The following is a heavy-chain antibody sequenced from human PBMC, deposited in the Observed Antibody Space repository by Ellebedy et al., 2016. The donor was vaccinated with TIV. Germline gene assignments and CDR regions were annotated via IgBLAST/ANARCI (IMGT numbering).Heavy chain of an antibody. Sequence: KVSCKVSGYTFTSYWISWVRQMPEKGLEWMARIDPSDSYIDYIPYFQGHVTISADNSISTAFLQWSSLKASDSAMYYCARRLQWRIAATDFYFDYWGQGPLVTVSS. CDR2: IDPSDSYI. J-gene: IGHJ4*02. D-gene: IGHD6-13*01. CDR1: GYTFTSYW. CDR3: ARRLQWRIAATDFYFDY. V-gene: IGHV5-10-1*01.